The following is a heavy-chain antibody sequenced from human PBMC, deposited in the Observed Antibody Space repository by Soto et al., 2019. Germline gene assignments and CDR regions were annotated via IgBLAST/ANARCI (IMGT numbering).Heavy chain of an antibody. J-gene: IGHJ6*02. Sequence: XETLSLTCTVSGGSINSYYWSGIRQPPGKGLEWIGYIYYSGSTNYNPSLKSRVTISVDTSKNQFSLRLSSVTAADTAVYYCARDAAGTGYYYYGMDVWGQGTTVTVSS. D-gene: IGHD6-19*01. CDR1: GGSINSYY. CDR3: ARDAAGTGYYYYGMDV. CDR2: IYYSGST. V-gene: IGHV4-59*01.